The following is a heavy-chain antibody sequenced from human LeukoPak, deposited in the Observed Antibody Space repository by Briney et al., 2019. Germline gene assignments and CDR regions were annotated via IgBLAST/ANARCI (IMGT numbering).Heavy chain of an antibody. Sequence: LGGSLRLSCAASGFTFSSYAMSWVRQAPGKGLEWVSAISGSGGSTYYADSVKGRFTISRDNSKNTLYLQMNSLRAEDTAVYYCAKDSYDFWSGYYMFDYWGQGTLVTVSS. D-gene: IGHD3-3*01. J-gene: IGHJ4*02. CDR1: GFTFSSYA. V-gene: IGHV3-23*01. CDR3: AKDSYDFWSGYYMFDY. CDR2: ISGSGGST.